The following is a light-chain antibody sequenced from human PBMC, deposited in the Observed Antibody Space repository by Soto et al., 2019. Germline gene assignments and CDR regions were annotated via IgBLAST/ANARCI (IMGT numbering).Light chain of an antibody. Sequence: EIVMTQSPPTLSVSPGCRSNRSCRASEGVSSNLPWYQQKPGEAPRLLLYGASTRATGIPDRFSGRRSGTESTLTISRLQPEDFRVYSCQQYNSCPQTFGQGTKV. CDR2: GAS. CDR1: EGVSSN. J-gene: IGKJ1*01. V-gene: IGKV3-15*01. CDR3: QQYNSCPQT.